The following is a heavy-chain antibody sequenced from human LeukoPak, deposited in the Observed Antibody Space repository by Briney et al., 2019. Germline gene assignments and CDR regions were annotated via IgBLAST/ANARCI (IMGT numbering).Heavy chain of an antibody. J-gene: IGHJ4*02. CDR1: GFTFNLAW. V-gene: IGHV3-15*07. CDR3: NTDGDYGDYVDS. CDR2: IKNKIDGGTT. Sequence: PGGSLRLSRAASGFTFNLAWINWVRQAPGKGLEWVGRIKNKIDGGTTDYAAPVKGRFTISRDDSKNTVYLQMNSLKSEDTALYYCNTDGDYGDYVDSWGQGTLVTVSS. D-gene: IGHD4-17*01.